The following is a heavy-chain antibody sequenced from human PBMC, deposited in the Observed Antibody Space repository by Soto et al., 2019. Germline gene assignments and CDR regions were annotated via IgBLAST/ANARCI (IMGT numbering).Heavy chain of an antibody. CDR3: ARRDGYNYGYYFDY. Sequence: PSETLSLTCTVSGGSVSSGSYYWSWIRQPPGKGLEWIGYIYYSGSTNYNPSLKSRVTISVDTSKNQFSLKLSSVTAADTAVYYCARRDGYNYGYYFDYWGQGTLVTVSS. V-gene: IGHV4-61*01. CDR1: GGSVSSGSYY. J-gene: IGHJ4*02. CDR2: IYYSGST. D-gene: IGHD5-12*01.